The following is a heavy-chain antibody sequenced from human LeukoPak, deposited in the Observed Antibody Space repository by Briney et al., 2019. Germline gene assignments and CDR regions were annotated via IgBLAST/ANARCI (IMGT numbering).Heavy chain of an antibody. CDR1: GGSVSSNSSA. CDR2: TYYRSKWSN. J-gene: IGHJ3*02. V-gene: IGHV6-1*01. Sequence: SQTLSLTCAISGGSVSSNSSAWNWIRQSPSRGLEWLGRTYYRSKWSNDYEVSAKSRITISPDTSKNQFSLQLDSVTPEDTAVYYCARARPKWNQPDGAFDIWGQGTMVTVSS. CDR3: ARARPKWNQPDGAFDI. D-gene: IGHD1-1*01.